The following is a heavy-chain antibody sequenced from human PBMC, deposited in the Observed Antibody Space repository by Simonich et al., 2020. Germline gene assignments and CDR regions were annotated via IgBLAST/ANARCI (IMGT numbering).Heavy chain of an antibody. Sequence: EVQLVESGGGLVQPGRSLRLSCAASGFTFDDYAMHWVRQATGRGLEWILGMSSNSGNSVYAASVKGRFTSSRDNAKNYLYLQMNSLRAEDTALYYCAKDMGYCSGGSCYYFDYWGQGTLVTVSS. CDR1: GFTFDDYA. CDR3: AKDMGYCSGGSCYYFDY. V-gene: IGHV3-9*01. J-gene: IGHJ4*02. D-gene: IGHD2-15*01. CDR2: MSSNSGNS.